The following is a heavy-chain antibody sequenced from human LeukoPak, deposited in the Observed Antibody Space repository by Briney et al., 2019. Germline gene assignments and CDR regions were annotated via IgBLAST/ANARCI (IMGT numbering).Heavy chain of an antibody. V-gene: IGHV4-34*01. CDR3: ASLYYYDSSGYYNDAFDI. D-gene: IGHD3-22*01. J-gene: IGHJ3*02. CDR1: GGSISSYY. CDR2: INHSGST. Sequence: SETLSLTCTVSGGSISSYYWSWIRQPPGKGLEWIGEINHSGSTNYNPSLKSRVTISVDTSKNQFSLKLSSVTAADTAVYYCASLYYYDSSGYYNDAFDIWGQGTMVTVSS.